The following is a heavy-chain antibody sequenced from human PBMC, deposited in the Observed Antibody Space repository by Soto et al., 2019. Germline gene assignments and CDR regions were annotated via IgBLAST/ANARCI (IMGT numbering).Heavy chain of an antibody. J-gene: IGHJ5*02. Sequence: QVQLVQSGAEVKKPGSSVKVSCKASGGTFSSYAISWVRQAPGQGLEWMGGIIPIFGTPDYAQKFQGRVTITADESTTTAYMELSSLTSEDTAVYFCARAFSSIKSYFDTWGQGTLVTVSS. CDR2: IIPIFGTP. V-gene: IGHV1-69*01. CDR1: GGTFSSYA. D-gene: IGHD2-2*01. CDR3: ARAFSSIKSYFDT.